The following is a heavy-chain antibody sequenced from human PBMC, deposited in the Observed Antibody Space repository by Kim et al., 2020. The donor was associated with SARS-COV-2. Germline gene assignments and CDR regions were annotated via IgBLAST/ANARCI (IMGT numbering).Heavy chain of an antibody. J-gene: IGHJ6*02. D-gene: IGHD3-10*01. CDR1: GFTFSSYG. CDR3: AKRPNSGMGGMDV. Sequence: GGSLRLSCAASGFTFSSYGMHWVRQAPGKGLEWVAVISYDGSNKYYADSVKGRFTISRDNSKNTLYLQMNSLRAEDTAVYYCAKRPNSGMGGMDVWGQGTTVTVSS. CDR2: ISYDGSNK. V-gene: IGHV3-30*18.